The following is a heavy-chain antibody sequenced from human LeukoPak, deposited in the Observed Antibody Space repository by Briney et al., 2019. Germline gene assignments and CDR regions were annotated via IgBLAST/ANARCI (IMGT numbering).Heavy chain of an antibody. D-gene: IGHD4-17*01. CDR1: GFTFSSYG. CDR3: AKVPTVTTDTYAFDI. Sequence: GRSLRLSCAASGFTFSSYGMHWARQAPGKGLEWVAVISYDGSNKYYADSVKGRFTISRDNSKNTLYLQMNSLRAEDTAVYYCAKVPTVTTDTYAFDIWGQGTTVTVSS. V-gene: IGHV3-30*18. CDR2: ISYDGSNK. J-gene: IGHJ3*02.